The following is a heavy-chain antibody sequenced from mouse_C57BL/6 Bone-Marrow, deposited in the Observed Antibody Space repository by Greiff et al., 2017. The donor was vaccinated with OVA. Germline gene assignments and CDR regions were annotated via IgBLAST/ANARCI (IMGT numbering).Heavy chain of an antibody. Sequence: QVQLKESGPGLVAPSQSLSITCTVSGFSLTSYGVHWVRQPPGKGLEWLVVIWSDGSTTYNSALKSRLSISKDNSKSQVFLKMNSLQTDDTAMYYCASNYYGSSYARDYWGQGTSVTVSS. CDR2: IWSDGST. CDR3: ASNYYGSSYARDY. CDR1: GFSLTSYG. V-gene: IGHV2-6*03. J-gene: IGHJ4*01. D-gene: IGHD1-1*01.